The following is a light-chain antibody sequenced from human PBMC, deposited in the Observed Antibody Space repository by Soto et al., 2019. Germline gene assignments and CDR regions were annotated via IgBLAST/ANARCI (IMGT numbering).Light chain of an antibody. CDR1: SSDVGTYNV. Sequence: QSALTQPASVSGSPGQSITISCTGTSSDVGTYNVVSWYQQHPGKAPKLMIYEVTKRPSGVSNRFSGSKSGNTASLTISGLQAEDEADYFCFSYAGGSAYVVFGGGTKLTVL. CDR2: EVT. V-gene: IGLV2-23*02. J-gene: IGLJ2*01. CDR3: FSYAGGSAYVV.